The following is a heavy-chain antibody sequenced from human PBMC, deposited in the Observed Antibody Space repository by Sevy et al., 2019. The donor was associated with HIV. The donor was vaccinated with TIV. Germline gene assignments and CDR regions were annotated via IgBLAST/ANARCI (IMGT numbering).Heavy chain of an antibody. Sequence: GGSLRLSCAASGFTFSDYHMSWIRQAPGKGLEWVSYISSSGSTIYYADSVKGRFTISRDNAKNSLYLQMNSLRAEDTAVYYCARVMGRYCSSTSCGEYYYGMDVWGQGTTVTVSS. J-gene: IGHJ6*02. D-gene: IGHD2-2*01. CDR2: ISSSGSTI. CDR3: ARVMGRYCSSTSCGEYYYGMDV. CDR1: GFTFSDYH. V-gene: IGHV3-11*01.